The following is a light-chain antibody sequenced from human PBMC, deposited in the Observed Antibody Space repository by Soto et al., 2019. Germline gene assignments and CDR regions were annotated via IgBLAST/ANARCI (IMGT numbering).Light chain of an antibody. CDR2: VAS. V-gene: IGKV1-39*01. CDR1: QGMSYH. J-gene: IGKJ1*01. Sequence: DLQMTQSPSAVSASVGDSVTITWRASQGMSYHVAWYQQKPGKAPKLLLYVASNLQSGVPSRFSGSGSGTDFTLTISSLQPVDIATYYCQESYSTSFGQGTKVDIK. CDR3: QESYSTS.